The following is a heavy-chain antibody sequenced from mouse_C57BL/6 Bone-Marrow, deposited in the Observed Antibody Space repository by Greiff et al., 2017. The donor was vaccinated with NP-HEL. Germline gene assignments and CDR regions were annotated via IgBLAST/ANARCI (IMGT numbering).Heavy chain of an antibody. CDR3: ARRWGDGSGPFAY. V-gene: IGHV1-59*01. J-gene: IGHJ3*01. CDR1: GYTFTSYW. CDR2: IDPSDSYT. D-gene: IGHD3-2*01. Sequence: QVQLQQSGAELVRPGTSVKLSCKASGYTFTSYWMHWVKQRPGQGLEWIGVIDPSDSYTNYNQKFKGKATLTVDTSSSTAYMQLSSLTSEDSAVYYCARRWGDGSGPFAYWGQGTLVTVSA.